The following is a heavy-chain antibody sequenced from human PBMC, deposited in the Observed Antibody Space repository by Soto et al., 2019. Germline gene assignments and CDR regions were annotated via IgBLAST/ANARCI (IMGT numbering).Heavy chain of an antibody. J-gene: IGHJ4*02. Sequence: ALMLESGGGLVQSGGSLRLSCAASGFTFSGYAMSWVRQAPGKGLEWVAVISGSGSRTDYADSVKGRFTISRDNSKNTLFLKTTSGRVEDTAVYYCAKDPPPPEIRSSSWFQDWGQGPLVLVPS. CDR1: GFTFSGYA. D-gene: IGHD2-2*01. CDR2: ISGSGSRT. V-gene: IGHV3-23*01. CDR3: AKDPPPPEIRSSSWFQD.